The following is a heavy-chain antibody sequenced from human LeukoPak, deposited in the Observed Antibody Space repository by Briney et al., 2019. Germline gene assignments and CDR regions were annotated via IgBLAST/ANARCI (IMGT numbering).Heavy chain of an antibody. V-gene: IGHV4-34*01. Sequence: GSLRLSCSASGFSFSNYAMSWIRQPPGKGLEWIGEINARGDTNFDPSLKSRVTISVDTSKSQFSLRLTSMIAADTAVYYCARGQVPAARGYNWFDPWGQGTLVTVSS. J-gene: IGHJ5*02. CDR3: ARGQVPAARGYNWFDP. CDR1: GFSFSNYA. CDR2: INARGDT. D-gene: IGHD2-2*01.